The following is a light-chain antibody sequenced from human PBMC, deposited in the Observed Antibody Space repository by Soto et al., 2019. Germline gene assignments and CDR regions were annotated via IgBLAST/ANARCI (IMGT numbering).Light chain of an antibody. Sequence: EIVMTQSPATLSVSPGERATLSCRASQSLSFNLAWYQQKPGQAPRLLIYAASTRATGIPARFSGSGSGTEFTLTISSLQSEDFAVYYCQQRSSWPRYTFGQGTKLEI. CDR1: QSLSFN. CDR2: AAS. V-gene: IGKV3-15*01. J-gene: IGKJ2*01. CDR3: QQRSSWPRYT.